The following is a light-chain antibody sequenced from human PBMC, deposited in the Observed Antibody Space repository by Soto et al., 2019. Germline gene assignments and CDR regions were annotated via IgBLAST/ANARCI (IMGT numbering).Light chain of an antibody. Sequence: EIVMTQSPASPSVSPGERATLSCRASQNVNRNLAWYQQKPGQAPRLLIYGASTRATGIPARFSGSGSGTEFTLTISSLKYEDFAVYYGHHYNNWPRTFGQGTKVDIK. CDR1: QNVNRN. CDR3: HHYNNWPRT. J-gene: IGKJ1*01. V-gene: IGKV3-15*01. CDR2: GAS.